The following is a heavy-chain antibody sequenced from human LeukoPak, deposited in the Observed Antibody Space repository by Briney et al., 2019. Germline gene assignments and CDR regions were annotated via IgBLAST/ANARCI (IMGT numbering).Heavy chain of an antibody. CDR1: GYSFTSYW. Sequence: GESLKISCQGSGYSFTSYWITWVRQMPGKGLEWMGRIDPSDSYTNYSPSFQGHVTMSADKSISTAYLQWSSLKASDTAMYYCVRGDFWSGHHHYFDYWGQGTLVTVSS. V-gene: IGHV5-10-1*01. J-gene: IGHJ4*02. CDR2: IDPSDSYT. D-gene: IGHD3-3*01. CDR3: VRGDFWSGHHHYFDY.